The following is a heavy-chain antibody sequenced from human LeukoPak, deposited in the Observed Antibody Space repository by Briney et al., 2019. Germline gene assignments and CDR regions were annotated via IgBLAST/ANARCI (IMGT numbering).Heavy chain of an antibody. J-gene: IGHJ4*02. Sequence: ASVKVSCKASGGTFSSYAISWVRQAPGQGLEWMGRIIPIFGTANYAQKFQGRVTITADKSTSTAYMELSSLRSEDTAVYYCAARRRDVYNRAWGQATQLTVSS. D-gene: IGHD5-24*01. V-gene: IGHV1-69*06. CDR1: GGTFSSYA. CDR2: IIPIFGTA. CDR3: AARRRDVYNRA.